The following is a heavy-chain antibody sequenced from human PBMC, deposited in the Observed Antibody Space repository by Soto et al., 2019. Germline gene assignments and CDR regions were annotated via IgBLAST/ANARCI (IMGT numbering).Heavy chain of an antibody. CDR3: ARGDSSSWIFDY. Sequence: QVRLVQSGAEVKKPGSSVKVSCKASGGTFSSYAISWVRQAPGQGLEWMGGIIPIFGTANYAQNFQGRVTITAGEFIYTASTELTSLRSEDTVVYYCARGDSSSWIFDYWGQGTLVSVSS. V-gene: IGHV1-69*01. CDR1: GGTFSSYA. CDR2: IIPIFGTA. J-gene: IGHJ4*02. D-gene: IGHD6-13*01.